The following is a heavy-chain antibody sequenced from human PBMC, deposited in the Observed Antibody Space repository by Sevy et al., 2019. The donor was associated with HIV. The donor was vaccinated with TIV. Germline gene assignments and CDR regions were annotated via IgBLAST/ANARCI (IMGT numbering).Heavy chain of an antibody. J-gene: IGHJ5*02. CDR1: GGSISAYY. CDR3: ARAPPVRSGDDSLNWLDP. V-gene: IGHV4-59*12. D-gene: IGHD5-12*01. CDR2: IYYTGST. Sequence: LPETLSLTCTVSGGSISAYYWSWLRQPPGKGLEYIGDIYYTGSTYYNPSLKSRVTISVDTSKNQFSLNLRSVTAVDTAVYYCARAPPVRSGDDSLNWLDPWGQRILVTVSS.